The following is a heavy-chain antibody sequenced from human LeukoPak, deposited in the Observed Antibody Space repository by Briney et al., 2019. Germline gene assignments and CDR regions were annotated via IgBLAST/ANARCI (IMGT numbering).Heavy chain of an antibody. V-gene: IGHV1-69*05. D-gene: IGHD5-12*01. J-gene: IGHJ4*02. CDR1: GGTFSSYA. Sequence: SVKVSCKASGGTFSSYAISWVRQAPGQGLEWMGRIIPIFGTANYAQKFQGRVTITTDESTSTAYMELRSLRSDDTAVYYCARDDGIYSGYEYWGQGTLVTVSS. CDR2: IIPIFGTA. CDR3: ARDDGIYSGYEY.